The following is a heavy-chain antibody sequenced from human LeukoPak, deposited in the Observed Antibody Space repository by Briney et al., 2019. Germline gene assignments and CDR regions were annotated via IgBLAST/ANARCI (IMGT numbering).Heavy chain of an antibody. CDR2: IIHSGIT. D-gene: IGHD5-12*01. CDR3: ARGSPIVATNGYFNY. V-gene: IGHV4-34*01. CDR1: GGSFSSYY. Sequence: SETLSLTCAVYGGSFSSYYWSWIRQPPGKGLEWIGEIIHSGITTYNPSLTSRVTISVDTSKSQFSLKLSSVTAADTAVYYCARGSPIVATNGYFNYWGQEPWSPSPQ. J-gene: IGHJ4*01.